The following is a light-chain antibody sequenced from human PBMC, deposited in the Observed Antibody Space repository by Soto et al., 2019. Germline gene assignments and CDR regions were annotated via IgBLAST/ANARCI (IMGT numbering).Light chain of an antibody. Sequence: EIVLTQSPATLTLSPGDRATLSCRASQSVRSSLAWYQQKPGQAPRLLIYGASTRATGIPARFSGSGSGTEFTLTISSLQSEDFAVYYCQQYNNWPPWTFGQGTKVEIK. CDR3: QQYNNWPPWT. CDR1: QSVRSS. CDR2: GAS. V-gene: IGKV3-15*01. J-gene: IGKJ1*01.